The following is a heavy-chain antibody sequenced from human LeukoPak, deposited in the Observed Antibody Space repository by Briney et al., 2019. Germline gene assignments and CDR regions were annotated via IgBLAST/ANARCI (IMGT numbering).Heavy chain of an antibody. D-gene: IGHD5-24*01. CDR2: IYYSWDT. CDR3: ARLMTANRDGYNLSYWYFDL. Sequence: GSLRLSCAASGFTFSDYYMSWIRQPPGKGLEWIGSIYYSWDTYYNPSLKSRVTISVDTSKNQFSLKLSSVTAADTAVYYCARLMTANRDGYNLSYWYFDLWGRGTLVTVSS. CDR1: GFTFSDYY. V-gene: IGHV4-39*01. J-gene: IGHJ2*01.